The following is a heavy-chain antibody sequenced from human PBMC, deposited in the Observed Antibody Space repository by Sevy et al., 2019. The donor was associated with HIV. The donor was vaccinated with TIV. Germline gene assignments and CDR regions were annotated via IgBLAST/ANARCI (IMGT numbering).Heavy chain of an antibody. CDR1: GFAFSTHA. D-gene: IGHD1-26*01. Sequence: GGSLRLSCAASGFAFSTHAMHWVRQAPGKGLEWVAVSSYEGTGTFYAAYVEGRFTISRDNSKNMLSLQINSLKPEDTAVYYCARDGGYSIKWYPLYWGHGTLVTVSS. CDR2: SSYEGTGT. J-gene: IGHJ4*01. CDR3: ARDGGYSIKWYPLY. V-gene: IGHV3-30-3*01.